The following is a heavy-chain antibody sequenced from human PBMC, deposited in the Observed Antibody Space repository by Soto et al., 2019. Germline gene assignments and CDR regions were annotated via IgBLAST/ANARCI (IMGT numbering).Heavy chain of an antibody. J-gene: IGHJ5*02. Sequence: LKISCTGVGYSFTSYWIGWVRQMPGKGLEWMGIIYPGDSDTRYSPSFQGQVTISADKSITTAYLQWSSLKASDTAMYYCARGYCTTTICDPWFDPWGQGTLVTASS. CDR2: IYPGDSDT. CDR3: ARGYCTTTICDPWFDP. CDR1: GYSFTSYW. D-gene: IGHD2-2*01. V-gene: IGHV5-51*01.